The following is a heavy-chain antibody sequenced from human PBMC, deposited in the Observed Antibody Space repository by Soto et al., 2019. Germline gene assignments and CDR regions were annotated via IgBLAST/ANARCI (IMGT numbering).Heavy chain of an antibody. V-gene: IGHV5-10-1*01. D-gene: IGHD3-3*01. Sequence: ESLQISCKGSGYSFSSYWITWVRQMPGKGLEWMGRIDPSDSYTNYSPSFQGHVTISADKSISTAYLQWSSLKASDTAMYYCARQAIFGVIIIAFDIWGQGTMVTVSS. J-gene: IGHJ3*02. CDR1: GYSFSSYW. CDR3: ARQAIFGVIIIAFDI. CDR2: IDPSDSYT.